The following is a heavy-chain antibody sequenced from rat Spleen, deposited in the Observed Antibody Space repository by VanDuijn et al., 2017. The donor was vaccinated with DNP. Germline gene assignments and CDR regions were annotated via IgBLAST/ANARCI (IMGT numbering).Heavy chain of an antibody. Sequence: EVQLVESGGGLVQPGNSLKLSCAASGFTFSDYYMAWVRQAPTKGLEWVAIISYDGSSTYYRDSVKGRFTISRDNAKSTLYLQMDSLRSEDTATYYCARHVAKTGMDAWGQGASVTVSS. CDR3: ARHVAKTGMDA. V-gene: IGHV5-17*01. D-gene: IGHD5-1*01. CDR1: GFTFSDYY. CDR2: ISYDGSST. J-gene: IGHJ4*01.